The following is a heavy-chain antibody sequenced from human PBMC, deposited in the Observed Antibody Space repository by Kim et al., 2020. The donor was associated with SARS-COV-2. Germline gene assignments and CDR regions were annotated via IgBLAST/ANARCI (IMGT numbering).Heavy chain of an antibody. D-gene: IGHD5-12*01. Sequence: ASVKVSCKVSGYTLTELSMHWVRQAPGKGLEWMGGFDPEDGETIYAQKFQGRVTMTEDTSTDTAYMELSSLRSEDTAVYYCATLSGYDLPTVIDYWGQGTLVTVSS. CDR2: FDPEDGET. V-gene: IGHV1-24*01. CDR1: GYTLTELS. J-gene: IGHJ4*02. CDR3: ATLSGYDLPTVIDY.